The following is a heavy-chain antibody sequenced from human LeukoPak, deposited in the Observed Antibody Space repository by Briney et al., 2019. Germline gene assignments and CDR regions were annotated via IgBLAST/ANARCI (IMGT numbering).Heavy chain of an antibody. CDR1: GGSISSYY. J-gene: IGHJ6*02. CDR3: ARRRDYYYGMDV. V-gene: IGHV4-59*08. Sequence: PPETLSLTCTVSGGSISSYYWSWIRQPPGKGLEWIGHIYNSANTNYNPSLESRATISIDTCRNQFSLRLTSVTAADTAVYYCARRRDYYYGMDVWGQGTTVTGSS. CDR2: IYNSANT.